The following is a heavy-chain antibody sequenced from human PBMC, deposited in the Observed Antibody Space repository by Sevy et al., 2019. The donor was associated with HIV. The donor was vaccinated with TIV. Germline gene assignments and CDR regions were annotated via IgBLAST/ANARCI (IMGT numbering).Heavy chain of an antibody. CDR2: ISSSSSYI. J-gene: IGHJ4*02. D-gene: IGHD3-22*01. V-gene: IGHV3-21*04. CDR1: GFTFSSYS. CDR3: AREYRPYLDTMIFDY. Sequence: GGSLRLSCAASGFTFSSYSMNWVRQAPGKGLEWVSSISSSSSYIYYADSVKGRFTISRDNAKNSLYLQMNSLRAEDTAVYYCAREYRPYLDTMIFDYWGQGTLVTVSS.